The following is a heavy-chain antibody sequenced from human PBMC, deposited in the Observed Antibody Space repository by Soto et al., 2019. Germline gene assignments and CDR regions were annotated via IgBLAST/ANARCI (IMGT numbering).Heavy chain of an antibody. Sequence: QVQLQESGPGLVKPSQTLSLTCAVSGGSISSGGYYWSWFRQYPGKGLEWIGYIYYSGNTYYNPSLKSRATISVDTSKNQFSLKLSSVTAADTAVYYCARGGEAIQLWAFGYWGQGTLVTVSS. CDR3: ARGGEAIQLWAFGY. V-gene: IGHV4-31*11. CDR2: IYYSGNT. J-gene: IGHJ4*01. D-gene: IGHD5-18*01. CDR1: GGSISSGGYY.